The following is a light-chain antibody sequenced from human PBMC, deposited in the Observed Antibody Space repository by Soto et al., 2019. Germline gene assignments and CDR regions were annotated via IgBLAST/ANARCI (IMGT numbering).Light chain of an antibody. V-gene: IGKV3-20*01. CDR1: QSVSSSY. CDR3: QQYGSSVT. CDR2: GAS. Sequence: ESVLTQSPGTLSLSPGERATLSCRASQSVSSSYLSWYQQKPGQAPRLLIYGASLRTTGIPDRFSGSGSGTDFTLTISRLEPEDFALYYCQQYGSSVTFGGGTKVEIK. J-gene: IGKJ4*01.